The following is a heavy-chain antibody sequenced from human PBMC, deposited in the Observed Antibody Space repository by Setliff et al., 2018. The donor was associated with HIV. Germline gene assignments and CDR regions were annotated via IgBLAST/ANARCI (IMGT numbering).Heavy chain of an antibody. CDR3: VRYIGAAAGYIDH. V-gene: IGHV5-51*01. J-gene: IGHJ4*02. Sequence: GESPKISCHLSGYSFVDFWIGWVRQMPGKGLEWVGFIYPGDSDSRYSPSFRGQVTISADKSTTTAYLDWASLKASDTAMYYCVRYIGAAAGYIDHWGQGTLVTVS. D-gene: IGHD6-25*01. CDR1: GYSFVDFW. CDR2: IYPGDSDS.